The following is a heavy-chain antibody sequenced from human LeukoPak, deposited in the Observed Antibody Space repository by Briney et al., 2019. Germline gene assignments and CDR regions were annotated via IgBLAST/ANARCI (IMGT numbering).Heavy chain of an antibody. J-gene: IGHJ4*02. Sequence: GGSLRLSCAASGFTFSSYGMHWVRQAPGKGLEWVAVISYDGSNKYYADSVKGRFTISRDNSKNTLYLQMNSLRAEDTAVYYCARDGGSYLDQFDFWGQGTLVTVSS. CDR2: ISYDGSNK. CDR1: GFTFSSYG. D-gene: IGHD1-26*01. V-gene: IGHV3-30*03. CDR3: ARDGGSYLDQFDF.